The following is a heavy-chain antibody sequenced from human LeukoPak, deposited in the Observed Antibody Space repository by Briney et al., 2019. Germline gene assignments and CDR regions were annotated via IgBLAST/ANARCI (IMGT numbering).Heavy chain of an antibody. J-gene: IGHJ4*02. Sequence: ASVKVSCKASGYTFTSYDINWVRQATGQGLEWMGWMNPNSGNTGYAQKFQGRVTMTRNTSISTAYMELSSLRSEDTAVYYCTRVGSITGTKGFFGYWGQGTLVTVSS. V-gene: IGHV1-8*01. CDR2: MNPNSGNT. D-gene: IGHD1-20*01. CDR3: TRVGSITGTKGFFGY. CDR1: GYTFTSYD.